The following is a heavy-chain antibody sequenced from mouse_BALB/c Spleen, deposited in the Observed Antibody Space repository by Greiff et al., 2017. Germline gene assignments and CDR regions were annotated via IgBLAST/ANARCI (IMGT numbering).Heavy chain of an antibody. D-gene: IGHD2-2*01. Sequence: LVKTGASVKISCKASGYSFTGYYMHWVKQSHGKSLEWIGYISCYNGATSYNQKFKGKATFTVDTSSSTAYMQFNSLTSEDSAVYYCARGRYGYDEAWFAYWGQGTLVTVSA. CDR2: ISCYNGAT. CDR3: ARGRYGYDEAWFAY. V-gene: IGHV1S34*01. CDR1: GYSFTGYY. J-gene: IGHJ3*01.